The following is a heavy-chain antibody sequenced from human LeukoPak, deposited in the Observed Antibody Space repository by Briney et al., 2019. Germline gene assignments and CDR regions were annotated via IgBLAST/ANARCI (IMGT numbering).Heavy chain of an antibody. CDR2: ISYDGSNK. CDR3: AEDHSSSGWHSSFDY. J-gene: IGHJ4*02. CDR1: GFTFSSYG. V-gene: IGHV3-30*18. D-gene: IGHD6-19*01. Sequence: PGRSLRLSCAASGFTFSSYGMHWVRQAPGKGLKWVAVISYDGSNKYYADSVKGRFTISRDNSKNTLYLQMNSLRAEDTAVYYCAEDHSSSGWHSSFDYWGQGTLVTVSS.